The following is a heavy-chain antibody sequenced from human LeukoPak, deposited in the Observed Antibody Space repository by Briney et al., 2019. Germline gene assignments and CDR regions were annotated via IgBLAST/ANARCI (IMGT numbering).Heavy chain of an antibody. CDR2: IYSGGST. CDR1: GFTVSSNY. Sequence: GGSLRLSCAASGFTVSSNYMSWVRQAPGKGLEWVSVIYSGGSTYYADSVKGRFTISRDNSKNTLYLQMNSLRAEDTAVYYCARSGGPGSYHDYYYYYYMDVWGKGTTVTVSS. D-gene: IGHD3-10*01. CDR3: ARSGGPGSYHDYYYYYYMDV. V-gene: IGHV3-53*01. J-gene: IGHJ6*03.